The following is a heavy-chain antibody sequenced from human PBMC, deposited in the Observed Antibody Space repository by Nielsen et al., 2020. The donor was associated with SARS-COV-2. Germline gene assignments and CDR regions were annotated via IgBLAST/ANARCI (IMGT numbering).Heavy chain of an antibody. V-gene: IGHV1-69*13. Sequence: SVKVSCKASGGTFSSYAISWVRQAPGQGLEWMGGIIPIFGTANYAQKFQGRVTITADESTSTAYMELSSLRSEDTAVYYCARRSRYFDWLPLDYYYYYGMDVWGQGTTVTVSS. CDR1: GGTFSSYA. CDR3: ARRSRYFDWLPLDYYYYYGMDV. J-gene: IGHJ6*02. CDR2: IIPIFGTA. D-gene: IGHD3-9*01.